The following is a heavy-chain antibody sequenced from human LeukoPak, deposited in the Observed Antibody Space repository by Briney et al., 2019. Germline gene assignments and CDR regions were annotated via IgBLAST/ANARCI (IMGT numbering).Heavy chain of an antibody. J-gene: IGHJ5*02. CDR2: ISAYNGNT. V-gene: IGHV1-18*01. CDR3: ARDGKRYCSGGSCYLEGNDWFDP. D-gene: IGHD2-15*01. Sequence: ASVKVSCKASGYTFTSYGISWVRQAPGQGLEWMGWISAYNGNTNYAQKLQGRVTMTTDTSTSTAYMELRSLRSDDTAVYYCARDGKRYCSGGSCYLEGNDWFDPWGQGTLVTVSS. CDR1: GYTFTSYG.